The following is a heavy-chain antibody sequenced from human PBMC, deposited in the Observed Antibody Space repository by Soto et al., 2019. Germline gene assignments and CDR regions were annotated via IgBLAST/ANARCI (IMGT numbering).Heavy chain of an antibody. Sequence: GSLRLSCQSSGFNFDNYGMHWVRQAPGKGLEWVAVITYDGSFQYYADSVKGRFTISRDNSKNTLSLHLNTLKPEDTAVYHCAKDRVGGTFYTPLAFWGQGTLVTVSS. CDR2: ITYDGSFQ. CDR3: AKDRVGGTFYTPLAF. D-gene: IGHD1-7*01. V-gene: IGHV3-30*18. CDR1: GFNFDNYG. J-gene: IGHJ4*02.